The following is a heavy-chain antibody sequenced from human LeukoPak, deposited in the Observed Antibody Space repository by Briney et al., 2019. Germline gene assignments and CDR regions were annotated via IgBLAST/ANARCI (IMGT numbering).Heavy chain of an antibody. Sequence: PGGSLRLSCAASGFTFSSYEMNWVRQAPGKGLEWVSYISSSGSTIYYADSVKGRFTISRDNAKNSLYLQMNSLRAEDTAVYYCARDLGITIFGAAAAWFDPWGQGTLVTVSS. D-gene: IGHD3-3*01. CDR2: ISSSGSTI. V-gene: IGHV3-48*03. CDR3: ARDLGITIFGAAAAWFDP. J-gene: IGHJ5*02. CDR1: GFTFSSYE.